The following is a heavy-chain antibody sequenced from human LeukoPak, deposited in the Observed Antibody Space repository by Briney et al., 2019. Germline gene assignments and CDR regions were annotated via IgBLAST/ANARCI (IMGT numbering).Heavy chain of an antibody. Sequence: GGSLRLSCAASGFTFSSYSMNWVRQAPGKGLEWVSSISSSSSYIYYADSVKGRFTISRDNAKNSLYLQMNSLRAEDTAVYYCARDAPGSVAATPNSDYWGQGTLVTVSS. CDR3: ARDAPGSVAATPNSDY. CDR1: GFTFSSYS. D-gene: IGHD2-15*01. J-gene: IGHJ4*02. CDR2: ISSSSSYI. V-gene: IGHV3-21*01.